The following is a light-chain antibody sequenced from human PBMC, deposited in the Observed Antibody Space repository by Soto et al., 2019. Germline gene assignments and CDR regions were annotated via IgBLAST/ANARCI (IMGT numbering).Light chain of an antibody. CDR2: SDT. CDR1: DIGSKG. CDR3: QVWDSGSAHVV. J-gene: IGLJ2*01. V-gene: IGLV3-21*01. Sequence: SYELTQPPSVSVAPGKTASISCGGNDIGSKGVHWYQQKPGQAPVLVIYSDTDLPPVITERFSGSNSANLATLTISRVEAGDEADYYCQVWDSGSAHVVFGGGTKLTGL.